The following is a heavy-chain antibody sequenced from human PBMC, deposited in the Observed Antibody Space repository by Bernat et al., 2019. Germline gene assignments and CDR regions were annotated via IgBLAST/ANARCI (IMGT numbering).Heavy chain of an antibody. V-gene: IGHV3-15*01. D-gene: IGHD6-13*01. J-gene: IGHJ4*02. CDR2: IKRKIDGETI. CDR1: GFQISDAW. CDR3: TTGYGSDWYG. Sequence: QMEESGGGLVKPGGSLRLSCVASGFQISDAWVSWVRQAPGKGLEWIANIKRKIDGETIDYAAPVKGRFSISRDDSKNIAFLQMNSLKTEDTAVYFCTTGYGSDWYGWGQGTLVTVSS.